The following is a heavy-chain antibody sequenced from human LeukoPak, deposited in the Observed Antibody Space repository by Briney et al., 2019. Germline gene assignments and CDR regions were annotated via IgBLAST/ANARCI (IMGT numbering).Heavy chain of an antibody. CDR1: GASIRSSYYY. CDR3: ARGRNYDFWSGYYLAYALDP. V-gene: IGHV4-39*07. CDR2: INHSGST. J-gene: IGHJ5*02. Sequence: SETLSLTCTVSGASIRSSYYYWGWIRQPPGKGLEWIGEINHSGSTNYNPSLKSRVTISVDTSKNQFSLKLSSVTAADTAVYYCARGRNYDFWSGYYLAYALDPWGQGTLVTVSS. D-gene: IGHD3-3*01.